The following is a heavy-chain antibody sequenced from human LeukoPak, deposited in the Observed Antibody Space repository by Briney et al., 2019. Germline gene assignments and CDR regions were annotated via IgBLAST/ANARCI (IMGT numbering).Heavy chain of an antibody. D-gene: IGHD5-12*01. V-gene: IGHV3-48*01. CDR3: ARDKGGSEDY. J-gene: IGHJ4*02. Sequence: GGSLRLSCAASGFTFSSYAMSWVRQAPGKGLEWISFISSGSDTIYYADSVRGRFTISRDNDKNSLSLQMNSLRAEDTAVYYCARDKGGSEDYWGQGTLVTVSS. CDR1: GFTFSSYA. CDR2: ISSGSDTI.